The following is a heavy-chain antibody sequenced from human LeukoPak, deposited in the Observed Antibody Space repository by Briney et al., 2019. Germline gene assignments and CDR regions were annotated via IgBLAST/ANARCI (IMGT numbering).Heavy chain of an antibody. Sequence: ASVRVSCKASGYTFTSYDISWVRQAPGQGLEWMGWISAYSGYTYFAQKFQDRVTMTTDTSTSTAYMELRSLRSDDTAVYYCARNENYNCDYWGQGTLVTVSS. CDR1: GYTFTSYD. CDR3: ARNENYNCDY. V-gene: IGHV1-18*01. J-gene: IGHJ4*02. D-gene: IGHD5-24*01. CDR2: ISAYSGYT.